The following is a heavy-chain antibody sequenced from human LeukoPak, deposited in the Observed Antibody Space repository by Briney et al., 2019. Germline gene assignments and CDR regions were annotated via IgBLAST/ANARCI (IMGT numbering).Heavy chain of an antibody. V-gene: IGHV3-30*02. CDR1: GFTFSSYG. CDR3: AKEGNVLRFLEWLNN. Sequence: GGSLRLSCAASGFTFSSYGMHWVRQAPGKGLEWVAFIRYDGSNKYYADSVKGRFTTSRDNSKNTLYLQMNSLRAEDTAVYYCAKEGNVLRFLEWLNNWGQGTLVTVSS. J-gene: IGHJ4*02. D-gene: IGHD3-3*01. CDR2: IRYDGSNK.